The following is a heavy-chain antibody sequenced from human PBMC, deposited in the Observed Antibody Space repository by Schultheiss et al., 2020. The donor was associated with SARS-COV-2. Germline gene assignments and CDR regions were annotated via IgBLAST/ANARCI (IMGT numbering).Heavy chain of an antibody. V-gene: IGHV3-21*04. Sequence: GESLKISCAASGFTFSSYAMSWVRQAPGKGLEWVSAISSSGSTIYYADSVKGRFTISRDNAKNSLYLQMNSLRAEDTAVYYCARGYSGYDFPDYGMDVWGQGTTVTVSS. CDR1: GFTFSSYA. CDR2: ISSSGSTI. J-gene: IGHJ6*02. D-gene: IGHD5-12*01. CDR3: ARGYSGYDFPDYGMDV.